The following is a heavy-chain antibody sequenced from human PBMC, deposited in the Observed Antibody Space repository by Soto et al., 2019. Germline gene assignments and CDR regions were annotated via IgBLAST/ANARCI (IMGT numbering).Heavy chain of an antibody. V-gene: IGHV3-33*01. CDR1: GFTFSSYG. CDR2: IWYDGSNK. D-gene: IGHD2-15*01. CDR3: ARDGVVVAAAYYYYGMDV. J-gene: IGHJ6*02. Sequence: PGGSLRLSCAASGFTFSSYGMHWVRQAPGKGLEWVAVIWYDGSNKYHADSVKGRFTISRDNSKNTLYLQMNSLRAEDTAVYYCARDGVVVAAAYYYYGMDVWGQGTTVTVSS.